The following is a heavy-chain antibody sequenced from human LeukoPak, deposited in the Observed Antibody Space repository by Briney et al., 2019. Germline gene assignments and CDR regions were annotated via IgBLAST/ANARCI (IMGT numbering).Heavy chain of an antibody. J-gene: IGHJ4*02. Sequence: ASVKVSCKASGYTFTGFYMHWVRQALGQGLEWMGWINPNSGGTKYAQTFQGRVTMTRDTSISTACMELSSLRSDDTAVYYCARVVGGNYYGSETGDYWGQGTLVTVSS. V-gene: IGHV1-2*02. CDR3: ARVVGGNYYGSETGDY. D-gene: IGHD3-10*01. CDR1: GYTFTGFY. CDR2: INPNSGGT.